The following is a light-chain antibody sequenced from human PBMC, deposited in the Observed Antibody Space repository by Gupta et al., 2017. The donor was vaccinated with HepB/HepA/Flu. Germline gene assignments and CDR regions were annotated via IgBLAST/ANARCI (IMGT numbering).Light chain of an antibody. CDR2: DAS. V-gene: IGKV1-33*01. Sequence: QLTQSPSSLSASVGDRVTIACQASQDISSYLNWYQQKPGKAPKVLIYDASNWETGVPSRFSGSGSGTHFTFTISSRQPEDIATYYCQHFENLPSFTFGHGTKVHIK. CDR1: QDISSY. CDR3: QHFENLPSFT. J-gene: IGKJ3*01.